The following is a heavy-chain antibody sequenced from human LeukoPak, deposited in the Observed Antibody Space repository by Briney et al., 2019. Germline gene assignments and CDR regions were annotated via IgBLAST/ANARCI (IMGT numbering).Heavy chain of an antibody. J-gene: IGHJ3*02. CDR3: ARVGHLDAFDI. CDR1: GFTFSSYS. V-gene: IGHV3-21*01. D-gene: IGHD3-16*01. CDR2: ISSSSSYI. Sequence: PGGSLRLSCAASGFTFSSYSMSWVRQAPGKGLEWVSSISSSSSYIYHADSVKGRFTISRDNAKNSLYLQMNSLRAEDTAVYYCARVGHLDAFDIWGQGTMVTVSS.